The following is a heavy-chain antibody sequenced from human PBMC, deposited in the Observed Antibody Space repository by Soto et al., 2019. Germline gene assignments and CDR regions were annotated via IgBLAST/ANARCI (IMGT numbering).Heavy chain of an antibody. CDR2: INAGNGNT. CDR1: GYTFTSYA. CDR3: ALALHILFNY. Sequence: ASVKVSCKASGYTFTSYAMHWVRQAPGQMLEWMGWINAGNGNTKYSQKFQGSVTMTRDTPASTAYMELSSLRSEDTAVSYCALALHILFNYGGQGPLVTVSS. D-gene: IGHD2-15*01. J-gene: IGHJ4*02. V-gene: IGHV1-3*01.